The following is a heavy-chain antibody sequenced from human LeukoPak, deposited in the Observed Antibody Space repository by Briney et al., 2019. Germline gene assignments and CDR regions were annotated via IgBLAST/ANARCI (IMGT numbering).Heavy chain of an antibody. Sequence: PSETLSLTCTVSGGSLSTYYWSWIRQPPGKGLEWIGYTHYSGNAYYNPSLKSRVTISVDTSKSQFSLKLSSVTAADTAVYYCARAILTPSGFVWHFDLWGRGTLVTVSS. D-gene: IGHD3-3*01. J-gene: IGHJ2*01. CDR1: GGSLSTYY. V-gene: IGHV4-59*06. CDR3: ARAILTPSGFVWHFDL. CDR2: THYSGNA.